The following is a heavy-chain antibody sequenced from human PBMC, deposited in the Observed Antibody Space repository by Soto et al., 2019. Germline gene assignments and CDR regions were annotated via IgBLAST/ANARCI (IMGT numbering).Heavy chain of an antibody. Sequence: PSETLSLTCTVSGGSISSYYWSWIRQPPGKGLEWIGYIYYSGSTNYNPSLKSRVTISVDTSKNQFSLKLSSVTASDTAVYYCARIERVAGPYYFDYWGQGTLVTVSS. V-gene: IGHV4-59*01. D-gene: IGHD6-19*01. CDR1: GGSISSYY. CDR2: IYYSGST. J-gene: IGHJ4*02. CDR3: ARIERVAGPYYFDY.